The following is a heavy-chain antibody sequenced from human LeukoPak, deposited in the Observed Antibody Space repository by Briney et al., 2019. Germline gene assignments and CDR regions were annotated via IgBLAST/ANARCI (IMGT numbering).Heavy chain of an antibody. CDR3: ARINFWGQIDY. D-gene: IGHD7-27*01. CDR2: IYYSGST. V-gene: IGHV4-31*03. Sequence: SETLSLTCTVSGGSISSGGYYWSWIRQHPGKGLEWIGYIYYSGSTYYNPSLKSRVTISVDTSKNQFSLKLSSVTAADTAVYYCARINFWGQIDYWGQGTLVTVSS. CDR1: GGSISSGGYY. J-gene: IGHJ4*02.